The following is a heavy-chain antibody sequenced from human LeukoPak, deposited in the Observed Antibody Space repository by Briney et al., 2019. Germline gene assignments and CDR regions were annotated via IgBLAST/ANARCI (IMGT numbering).Heavy chain of an antibody. J-gene: IGHJ5*02. D-gene: IGHD6-19*01. V-gene: IGHV3-30*04. Sequence: GGSLRLSCTASGFTFDNFAMHWVRQAPGKGLEWVAVIFYDGTIYYYANSVKGRFTISRDNAKNSLYLQMNSLRAGDTAVYYCARDSGGWYHWFDPWGQGTLVTVSS. CDR1: GFTFDNFA. CDR2: IFYDGTIY. CDR3: ARDSGGWYHWFDP.